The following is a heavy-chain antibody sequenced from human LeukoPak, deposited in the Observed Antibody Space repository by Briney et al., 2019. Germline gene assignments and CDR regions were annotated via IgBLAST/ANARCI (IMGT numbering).Heavy chain of an antibody. D-gene: IGHD3-16*01. CDR2: ISSSGDTI. V-gene: IGHV3-48*03. CDR1: GFTFSSYA. CDR3: ARLGVSGY. Sequence: AGGSLRLSCAASGFTFSSYAMNWVRQAPGKGLEWVSYISSSGDTIYYADSVKGRFTISRDDAKSSLYLQMNSLGADDTALYYCARLGVSGYWGQGTLVTVSS. J-gene: IGHJ4*02.